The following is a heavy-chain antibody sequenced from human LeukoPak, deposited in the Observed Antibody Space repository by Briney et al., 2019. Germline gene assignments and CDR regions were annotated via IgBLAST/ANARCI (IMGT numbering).Heavy chain of an antibody. Sequence: SETLSLTCTVSGGSISSYYWSWIRQPPGKGLEWIGYIYYSGSTNYNPSLKSRVTISVDTSKNHFSLKLSSVTAADTAVYYCAREDYYYYGMDVWGQGTTVTVSS. CDR3: AREDYYYYGMDV. CDR2: IYYSGST. CDR1: GGSISSYY. V-gene: IGHV4-59*01. J-gene: IGHJ6*02.